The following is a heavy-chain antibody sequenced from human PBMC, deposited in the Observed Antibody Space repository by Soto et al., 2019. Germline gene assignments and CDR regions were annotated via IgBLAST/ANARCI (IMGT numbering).Heavy chain of an antibody. CDR1: GFSLSSTRVG. Sequence: QITLKESGPTLVQPTQTLTLTCTFSGFSLSSTRVGVGWIRQPPGKAREWLAVIYWYDDKRYSPSLRNRLTISKDNSKNQVVLTMTNMDPVDTATYYCAHLMTTFGGVIEDEAFDTWGQGTMVTVSS. CDR2: IYWYDDK. J-gene: IGHJ3*02. D-gene: IGHD3-16*02. CDR3: AHLMTTFGGVIEDEAFDT. V-gene: IGHV2-5*01.